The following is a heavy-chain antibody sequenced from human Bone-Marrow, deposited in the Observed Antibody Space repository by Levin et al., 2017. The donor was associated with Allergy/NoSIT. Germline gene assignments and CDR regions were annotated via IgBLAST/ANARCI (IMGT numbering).Heavy chain of an antibody. CDR2: IGKGGDT. Sequence: ETLSLTCAASGFTFSTYDVQWFRQTAEKGLEWVSGIGKGGDTHYADSVKGRFAISRENAKNSVYLQMDSLRAEDTAVYYCARDPSGWGMDVWGQGTTVTVSS. CDR3: ARDPSGWGMDV. D-gene: IGHD6-19*01. V-gene: IGHV3-13*01. J-gene: IGHJ6*02. CDR1: GFTFSTYD.